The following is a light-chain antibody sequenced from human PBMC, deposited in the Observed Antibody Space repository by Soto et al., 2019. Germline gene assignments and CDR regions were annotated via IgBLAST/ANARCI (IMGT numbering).Light chain of an antibody. V-gene: IGLV2-23*01. CDR1: PSDVGTYNL. J-gene: IGLJ2*01. CDR2: EGS. CDR3: CSFAVGSTLV. Sequence: QPASVSGSPGQSITISCTGTPSDVGTYNLVSWHQHHPGKAPKLIIYEGSKRPSGVSNRFSGSKSGNTASLTISGLQAEDEADYYCCSFAVGSTLVFGGGTKLTVL.